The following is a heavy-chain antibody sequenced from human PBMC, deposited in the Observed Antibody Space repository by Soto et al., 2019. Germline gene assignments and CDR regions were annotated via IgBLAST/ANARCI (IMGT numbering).Heavy chain of an antibody. D-gene: IGHD2-2*01. CDR2: INPNSGGT. CDR3: ARSAGDIVVVPAAPADYYYGMDV. Sequence: QVQLVQSGAEVKKPGASVKVSCKASGYTFTGYYMHWVRQAPGQGLEWMGWINPNSGGTNYAQKLKGWVNMTRDTSISTAYMELSRLRSDDTAVYYCARSAGDIVVVPAAPADYYYGMDVWGQGTTVTVSS. V-gene: IGHV1-2*04. J-gene: IGHJ6*02. CDR1: GYTFTGYY.